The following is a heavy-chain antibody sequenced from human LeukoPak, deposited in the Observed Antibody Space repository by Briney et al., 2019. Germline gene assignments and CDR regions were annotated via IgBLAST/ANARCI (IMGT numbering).Heavy chain of an antibody. CDR2: IYPGDSDT. J-gene: IGHJ4*02. V-gene: IGHV5-51*01. Sequence: GESLKISCKGSGYSFTSYWIGWVRQMPGKGLEWMGIIYPGDSDTRYSPSFQGQVTISADKSVSTAYLQWSSLKASDTAMYYCARAYYYDSSGYLYYFDYWGQGTLVTVSS. CDR3: ARAYYYDSSGYLYYFDY. D-gene: IGHD3-22*01. CDR1: GYSFTSYW.